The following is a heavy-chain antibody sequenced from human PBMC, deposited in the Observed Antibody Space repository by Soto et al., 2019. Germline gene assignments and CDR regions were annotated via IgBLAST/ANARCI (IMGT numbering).Heavy chain of an antibody. V-gene: IGHV3-30*03. CDR2: ISYDGSNK. J-gene: IGHJ4*02. CDR3: ATKNTFDY. Sequence: PGGSLRLSCAASGFTFSSYGMHWVRQAPGKGLEWVAVISYDGSNKYYADSVKGRFTISRDNSKNTLYLQMNSLRAEDTAVYYCATKNTFDYWGQGTLVTVSS. CDR1: GFTFSSYG.